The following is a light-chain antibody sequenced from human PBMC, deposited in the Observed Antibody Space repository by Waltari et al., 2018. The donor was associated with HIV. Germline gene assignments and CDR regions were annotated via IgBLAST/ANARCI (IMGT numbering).Light chain of an antibody. J-gene: IGLJ2*01. CDR1: SPTVRSNY. V-gene: IGLV1-47*01. CDR2: RNN. CDR3: AVWDDTLSGHLV. Sequence: QSVLPQPPSASGTPGQRVTIPCSGSSPTVRSNYVHWYQQLPGTAPKLLIYRNNQRPSGVPDRFSGSKSGTSASLAISGLRSEDEADYYCAVWDDTLSGHLVFGGGTKLTVL.